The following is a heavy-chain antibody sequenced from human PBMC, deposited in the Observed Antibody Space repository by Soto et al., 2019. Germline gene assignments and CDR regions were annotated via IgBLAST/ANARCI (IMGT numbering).Heavy chain of an antibody. V-gene: IGHV1-24*01. J-gene: IGHJ3*02. Sequence: ASVKVSCKVSGYTLTELSMHWVRQAPGKGLEWMGGFDPEDGETIYAQKFQGRGTMTEDTSTDTADMELSSLRSEDTAVYYCAPLALGATPVNSATAFEIWGRERRVT. CDR3: APLALGATPVNSATAFEI. CDR1: GYTLTELS. D-gene: IGHD4-17*01. CDR2: FDPEDGET.